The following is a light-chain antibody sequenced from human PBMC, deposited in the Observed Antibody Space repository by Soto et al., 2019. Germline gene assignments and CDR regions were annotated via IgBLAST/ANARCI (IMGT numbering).Light chain of an antibody. CDR2: GAS. CDR1: QNVRTF. CDR3: QQYDSSPRT. V-gene: IGKV3-11*01. Sequence: EVVLTQSPATLSLSPGERATLSCRASQNVRTFLDWYQQKPGQAPRLLIYGASNRATGIPARFSGSGSGTDFTLTISSLEPEDFAVYYCQQYDSSPRTFGQGTKVDI. J-gene: IGKJ1*01.